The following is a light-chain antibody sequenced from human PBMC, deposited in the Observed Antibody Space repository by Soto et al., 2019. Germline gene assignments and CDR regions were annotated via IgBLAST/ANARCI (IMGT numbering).Light chain of an antibody. V-gene: IGKV3-15*01. CDR1: QSVSTH. J-gene: IGKJ2*01. CDR3: QQYYDWPPKYT. CDR2: GAS. Sequence: EIVMTQSPATLSVSPGERVTLPCRASQSVSTHLAWYQQRPGQAPRLLIYGASTRATGVPGRFSGSGSGTEFTLTISSLQSEHFALYFCQQYYDWPPKYTFGQGTKLEIK.